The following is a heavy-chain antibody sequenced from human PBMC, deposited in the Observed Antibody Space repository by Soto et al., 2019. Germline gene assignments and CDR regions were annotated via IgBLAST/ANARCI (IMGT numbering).Heavy chain of an antibody. CDR3: ARGRYSGYCSGGSCLAAPPS. CDR2: INHSGST. J-gene: IGHJ4*02. Sequence: SETLSLTCAVYGGSFSGYYWSWIRQPPGKGLEWIGEINHSGSTNYNPSLKSRVTISVDTSKNQFSLKLSSVTAADTAVYYCARGRYSGYCSGGSCLAAPPSWGQGTLVTVSS. CDR1: GGSFSGYY. D-gene: IGHD2-15*01. V-gene: IGHV4-34*01.